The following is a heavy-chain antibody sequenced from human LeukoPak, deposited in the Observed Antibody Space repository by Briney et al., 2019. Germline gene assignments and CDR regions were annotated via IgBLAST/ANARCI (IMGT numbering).Heavy chain of an antibody. J-gene: IGHJ4*02. CDR3: ARVALGASDY. Sequence: SETLSLTCTVSGGSISSYYWSWIRQPPGKGLEWIGYIYTSGSTNYNPSLKSRVTISVDTSENQFSLKLSSVTAADTAVYYCARVALGASDYWGQGTLVTVSS. V-gene: IGHV4-4*09. CDR2: IYTSGST. D-gene: IGHD1-26*01. CDR1: GGSISSYY.